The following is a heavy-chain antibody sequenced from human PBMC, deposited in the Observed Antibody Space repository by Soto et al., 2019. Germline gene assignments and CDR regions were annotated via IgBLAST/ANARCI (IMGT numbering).Heavy chain of an antibody. J-gene: IGHJ4*02. Sequence: QVQLQESGPGLVKPSQTLSLACTVSDGSVSRGGYYWSWLRQSPGKGLEWIGNIYYTGRTSYNPSLKSRVTSSLEPSKRQFSLRLASVSAADTALYYCARDGSYHYFDYWGQGALVTVSS. D-gene: IGHD1-26*01. V-gene: IGHV4-31*03. CDR1: DGSVSRGGYY. CDR3: ARDGSYHYFDY. CDR2: IYYTGRT.